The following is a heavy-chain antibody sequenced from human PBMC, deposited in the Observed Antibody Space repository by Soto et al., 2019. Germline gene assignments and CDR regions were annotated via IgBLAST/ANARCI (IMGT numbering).Heavy chain of an antibody. V-gene: IGHV4-39*01. J-gene: IGHJ4*02. CDR3: ARHHGLDIDAYY. CDR2: FFVGGNT. D-gene: IGHD3-10*01. CDR1: DGTIVDITGC. Sequence: TVVDGTIVDITGCWSRKKKTPGKGLEWIASFFVGGNTYYNPSLKSRVTISVDTSKNQFSLKLSSVTAADTAVYCRARHHGLDIDAYYWGQRILVTVSS.